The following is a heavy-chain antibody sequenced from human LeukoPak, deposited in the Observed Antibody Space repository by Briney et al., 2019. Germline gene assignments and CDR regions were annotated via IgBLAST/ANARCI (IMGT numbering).Heavy chain of an antibody. CDR3: ARGSSSRLY. V-gene: IGHV3-30*04. J-gene: IGHJ4*02. CDR2: ISYDGSNK. Sequence: PGGSLRLSCAASGFTFSSYAMHWVRQAPGKGLEWVAVISYDGSNKYYADSVKGRFTISRDNSKNSLYLQMNSLRAEDTAVYYCARGSSSRLYWGQGTLVTVSS. CDR1: GFTFSSYA. D-gene: IGHD2-2*01.